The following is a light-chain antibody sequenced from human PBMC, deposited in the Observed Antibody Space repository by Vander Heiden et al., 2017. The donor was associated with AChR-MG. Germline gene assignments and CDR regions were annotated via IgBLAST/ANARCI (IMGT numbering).Light chain of an antibody. CDR3: SSDAGYTRV. J-gene: IGLJ3*02. CDR1: RSDVGGYNY. V-gene: IGLV2-8*01. Sequence: QSALTQPPSASGSPGQSVTISCTGTRSDVGGYNYVSWYQQHPGKAPKLMIYEVNKRPSGVPDRFSGSKSGNTASLTVSGLQPEDEADYYCSSDAGYTRVFGGGTKLTVL. CDR2: EVN.